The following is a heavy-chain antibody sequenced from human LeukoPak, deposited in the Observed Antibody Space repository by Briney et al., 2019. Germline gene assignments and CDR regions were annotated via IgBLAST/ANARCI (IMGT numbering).Heavy chain of an antibody. CDR3: ARALLDYTLGTYYYYGMDV. CDR2: INTGNSDT. J-gene: IGHJ6*02. D-gene: IGHD3-3*01. V-gene: IGHV1-3*04. CDR1: GYTFTNYP. Sequence: ASVKVSCKASGYTFTNYPMHWVRQAPGQRLEWMGWINTGNSDTKYSQKIQGRVTISRDTSASTVYMELSSLRSEDTAVYYCARALLDYTLGTYYYYGMDVWGQGTTVTVSS.